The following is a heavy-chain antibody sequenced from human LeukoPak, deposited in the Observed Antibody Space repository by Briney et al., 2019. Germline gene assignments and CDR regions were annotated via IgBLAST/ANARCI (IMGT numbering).Heavy chain of an antibody. CDR2: IIPIFGTA. J-gene: IGHJ4*02. Sequence: PEASVKVSCKASGGTFSSYAISWVRQAPGQGLEWMGGIIPIFGTANYAQKFQGRVTITADESTSTAYMELSSLRSEDTAVYYCARGYSSGWYVDYFDYWGQGTLVTVSS. CDR1: GGTFSSYA. D-gene: IGHD6-19*01. V-gene: IGHV1-69*13. CDR3: ARGYSSGWYVDYFDY.